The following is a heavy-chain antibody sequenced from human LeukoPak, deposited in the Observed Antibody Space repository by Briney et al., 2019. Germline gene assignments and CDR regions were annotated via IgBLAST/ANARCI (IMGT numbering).Heavy chain of an antibody. V-gene: IGHV4-34*01. Sequence: RPSDSPSLTCAVYGGSVSGYYWSWIRQPPGKGLEWIGEISHRGRTHYNPSLKGRVTMSVDTSKNQFALEVDSVTAADTAVYYCARIPLYFLVPFDYWGQGILVTVSS. D-gene: IGHD3-3*01. J-gene: IGHJ4*02. CDR3: ARIPLYFLVPFDY. CDR1: GGSVSGYY. CDR2: ISHRGRT.